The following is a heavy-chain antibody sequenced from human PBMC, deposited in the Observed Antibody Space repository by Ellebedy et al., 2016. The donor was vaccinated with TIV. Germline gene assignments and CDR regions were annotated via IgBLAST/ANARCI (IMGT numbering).Heavy chain of an antibody. J-gene: IGHJ4*02. V-gene: IGHV4-34*01. CDR2: INHSGST. CDR3: AGDYGAYFDY. Sequence: MPSETLSLTCAVYGGSFSGYYWTWIRQPPGKGLEWIGDINHSGSTNYNPSLKSRVTISVDMSKNQFSLRLSSVTAADTAVYYCAGDYGAYFDYWGQGTLVTVSS. D-gene: IGHD4-17*01. CDR1: GGSFSGYY.